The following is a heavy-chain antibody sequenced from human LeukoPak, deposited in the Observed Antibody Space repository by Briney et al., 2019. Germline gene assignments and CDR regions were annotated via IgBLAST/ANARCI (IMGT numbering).Heavy chain of an antibody. CDR3: AKDPVPSYYGSGSADY. V-gene: IGHV3-11*04. Sequence: GGSLRLSCEASGFISRNYYMNWIRQTPGKGLEWVSYISSSGSKIYYADSVKGRFTISRDNAKNSLYLQMNSLRAEDTAVYYCAKDPVPSYYGSGSADYWGPGTLVTVSS. J-gene: IGHJ4*02. D-gene: IGHD3-10*01. CDR2: ISSSGSKI. CDR1: GFISRNYY.